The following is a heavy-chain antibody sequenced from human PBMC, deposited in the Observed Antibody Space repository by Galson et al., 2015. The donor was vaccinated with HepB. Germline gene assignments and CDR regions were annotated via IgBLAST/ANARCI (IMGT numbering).Heavy chain of an antibody. V-gene: IGHV3-53*01. CDR2: MYSDGST. J-gene: IGHJ3*02. Sequence: SLRLSCAASGFTVSSNYMSWVRQAPGKGLEWVSVMYSDGSTYYADSVKGRFTISRDNSKNTLYFQMNSLRAEDTAVYFCARLGYKNGLDDAFDIWGQGTMVTVSS. D-gene: IGHD5-18*01. CDR3: ARLGYKNGLDDAFDI. CDR1: GFTVSSNY.